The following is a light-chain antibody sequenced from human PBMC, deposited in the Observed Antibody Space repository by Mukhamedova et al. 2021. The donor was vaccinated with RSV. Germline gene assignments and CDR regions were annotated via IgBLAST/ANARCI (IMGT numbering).Light chain of an antibody. CDR1: DGNTY. CDR2: QIS. CDR3: MEAAQFPPIT. Sequence: DGNTYLSWLQQRPGQPPRLLIYQISNRFSGVPDRFSGSGAGTDFTLKISRVEAEDVGVYYCMEAAQFPPITFGQGTRLEIK. V-gene: IGKV2-24*01. J-gene: IGKJ5*01.